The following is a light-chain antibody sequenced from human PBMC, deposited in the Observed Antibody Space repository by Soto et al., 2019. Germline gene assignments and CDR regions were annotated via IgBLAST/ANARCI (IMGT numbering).Light chain of an antibody. CDR2: AAS. J-gene: IGKJ1*01. Sequence: DIQMTQSPSSLSASVGDRVTITCRASQGISNYLAWYQQKPGKVPKLLIYAASTLQSGVPSRFSGSGSGTDFTLTNSSLQHEDVATYYCQKYNSAPWTFGQGTKVEIK. V-gene: IGKV1-27*01. CDR1: QGISNY. CDR3: QKYNSAPWT.